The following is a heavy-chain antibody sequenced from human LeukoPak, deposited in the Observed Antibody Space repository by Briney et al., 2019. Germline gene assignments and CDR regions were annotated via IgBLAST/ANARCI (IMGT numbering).Heavy chain of an antibody. J-gene: IGHJ3*02. Sequence: GGSLRLSCAASGFTFSSYGMHWVRQAPGKGLEWVAFIRYDGSNKYYADSVKGRFTISRDNSKNTLYLQMNSLRAEDTAVYYCARELLMITFGGVIRGSAFDIWGQGTMVTVSS. CDR2: IRYDGSNK. CDR1: GFTFSSYG. D-gene: IGHD3-16*02. CDR3: ARELLMITFGGVIRGSAFDI. V-gene: IGHV3-30*02.